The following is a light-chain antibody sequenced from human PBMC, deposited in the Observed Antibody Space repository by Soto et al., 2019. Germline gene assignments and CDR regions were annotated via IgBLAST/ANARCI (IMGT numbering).Light chain of an antibody. V-gene: IGKV4-1*01. CDR2: WAS. CDR3: MQALQTPLT. Sequence: DIVMTQSPDSLAVSLGERATINCKSSQSILYSSNNKNYLAWYQQKPGQPPKLLIYWASTRESGVPDRFSGSGSGTDFTLKISRVEAEDVGVYYCMQALQTPLTFGQGTKVDIK. J-gene: IGKJ1*01. CDR1: QSILYSSNNKNY.